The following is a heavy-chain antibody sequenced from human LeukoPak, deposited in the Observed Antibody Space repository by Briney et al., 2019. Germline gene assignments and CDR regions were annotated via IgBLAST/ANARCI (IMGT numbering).Heavy chain of an antibody. D-gene: IGHD1/OR15-1a*01. CDR3: VRDLSSLNT. J-gene: IGHJ5*02. Sequence: SETLSLTCTVSGGSISSSTYYWGWIRQPPGKGLEWIGEINHSGSTNYNPSLKSRVTISVDTSKNQFSLKLSSVTAADTAVYYCVRDLSSLNTWGQGTLVTVSS. V-gene: IGHV4-39*07. CDR1: GGSISSSTYY. CDR2: INHSGST.